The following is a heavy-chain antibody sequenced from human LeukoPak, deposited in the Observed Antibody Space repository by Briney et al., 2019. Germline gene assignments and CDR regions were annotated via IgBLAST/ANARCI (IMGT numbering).Heavy chain of an antibody. Sequence: GASVKVSCKASGYTFTGYYMHWVRQAPGQGLEWMGIINPSGGSTSYAQKFQGRVTMTRDTSTCTVYMELSSLRSEDTAVYYCARGGAGTNWFDPWGQGTLVTVSS. CDR1: GYTFTGYY. V-gene: IGHV1-46*01. CDR2: INPSGGST. J-gene: IGHJ5*02. D-gene: IGHD6-19*01. CDR3: ARGGAGTNWFDP.